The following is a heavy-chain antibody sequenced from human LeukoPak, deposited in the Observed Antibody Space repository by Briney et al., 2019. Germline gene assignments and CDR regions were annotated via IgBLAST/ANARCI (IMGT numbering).Heavy chain of an antibody. V-gene: IGHV3-43*01. CDR1: GFTFDDYT. CDR2: ISWDGGST. D-gene: IGHD1-1*01. J-gene: IGHJ4*02. CDR3: ATTGTTSGY. Sequence: GGSLRLSCAGSGFTFDDYTMQWARQAPGKGLEWVSLISWDGGSTYYADSVKGRFTISRDNSKNSLYLQMNSLRTEDTALYYCATTGTTSGYWGQGTLVTVSS.